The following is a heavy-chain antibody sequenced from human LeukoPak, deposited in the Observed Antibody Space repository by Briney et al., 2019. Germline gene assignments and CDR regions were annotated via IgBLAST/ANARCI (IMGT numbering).Heavy chain of an antibody. V-gene: IGHV4-4*02. Sequence: SETRSLTCGVSCGSITNTNYSTWVRHPPGKGLEWIGEVNLQGSTNYNPSLMGRVAISVDTSENHISLQLTSVTAADTAVCYCAREGGPYRPLDYSGQGTLVTVSS. CDR2: VNLQGST. CDR3: AREGGPYRPLDY. CDR1: CGSITNTNY. J-gene: IGHJ4*02.